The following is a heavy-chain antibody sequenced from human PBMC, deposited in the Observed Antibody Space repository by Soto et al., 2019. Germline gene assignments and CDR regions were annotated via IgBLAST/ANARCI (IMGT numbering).Heavy chain of an antibody. J-gene: IGHJ3*02. CDR3: AKGGMATADAFDI. CDR1: GFTFSSYA. V-gene: IGHV3-23*01. CDR2: ISGSGGST. D-gene: IGHD3-16*01. Sequence: EVQLLESGGGLVQPGGSLRLSCAASGFTFSSYAMSWVRQAPGKGLEWVSAISGSGGSTYYADSVKGRFTLSRANSKNTLYLQMNSLRAEDTAVYYCAKGGMATADAFDIWGQGTMVTVSS.